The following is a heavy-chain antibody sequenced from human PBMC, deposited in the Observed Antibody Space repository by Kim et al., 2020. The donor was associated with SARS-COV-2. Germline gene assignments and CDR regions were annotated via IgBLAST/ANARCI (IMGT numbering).Heavy chain of an antibody. Sequence: SETLSLTCAVSGGSISSDCYSWSWIRQPPGKGLEWIGYIYHSGSTYYNPSLKIQVTISVDRSKNQFSLKPSSVTAADTGVCYCARDMTPGYCSGGGCYGGGWFDAWGQGTLVTVSS. D-gene: IGHD2-15*01. CDR1: GGSISSDCYS. V-gene: IGHV4-30-2*01. J-gene: IGHJ5*02. CDR2: IYHSGST. CDR3: ARDMTPGYCSGGGCYGGGWFDA.